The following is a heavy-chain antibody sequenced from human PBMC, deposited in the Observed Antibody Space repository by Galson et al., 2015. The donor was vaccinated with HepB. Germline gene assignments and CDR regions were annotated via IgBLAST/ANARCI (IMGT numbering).Heavy chain of an antibody. J-gene: IGHJ4*02. D-gene: IGHD3-10*01. CDR3: ARGGTFYYGSGSYPTDY. CDR1: GFTFSSYG. Sequence: SLRLSCAASGFTFSSYGMHWVRQAPGKGLEWLAVIWYDGSNKNYADSVKGRFTISRDNSKNTLYLQMNSLRAEDTAVYYCARGGTFYYGSGSYPTDYWGQGTLVTVSS. CDR2: IWYDGSNK. V-gene: IGHV3-33*01.